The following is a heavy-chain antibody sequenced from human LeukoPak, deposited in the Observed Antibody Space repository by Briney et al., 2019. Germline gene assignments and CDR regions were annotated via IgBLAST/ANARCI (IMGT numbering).Heavy chain of an antibody. Sequence: ASVKVSCKASGYTFTGNFMHWVRQAPEQGLEWLGWINPNSGGTNYAQKFQGRVTMTRDTSISTAYMELSRLRSDDTAVYYCARLVPAATDFDYWGQGTLVTVSS. CDR1: GYTFTGNF. V-gene: IGHV1-2*02. CDR3: ARLVPAATDFDY. CDR2: INPNSGGT. J-gene: IGHJ4*02. D-gene: IGHD2-2*01.